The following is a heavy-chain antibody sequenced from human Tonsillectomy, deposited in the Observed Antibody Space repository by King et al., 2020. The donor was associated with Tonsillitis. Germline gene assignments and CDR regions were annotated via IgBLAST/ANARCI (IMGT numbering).Heavy chain of an antibody. Sequence: QLVQSGAEVKKPGDSVKVSCKASGYTFTSYYMHWVRQATGQGLEWMGIINPSGGSTSYAQKFQGRVTMTRDTSTSTVYMELSSLRSEDTAVYYCARARYGGYEDYWGQGTLVTVSS. CDR2: INPSGGST. CDR1: GYTFTSYY. J-gene: IGHJ4*02. D-gene: IGHD5-12*01. V-gene: IGHV1-46*01. CDR3: ARARYGGYEDY.